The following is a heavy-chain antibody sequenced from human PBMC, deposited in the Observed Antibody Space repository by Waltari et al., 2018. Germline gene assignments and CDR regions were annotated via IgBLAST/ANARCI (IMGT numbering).Heavy chain of an antibody. Sequence: QVQLVESGGGGVQPGGSLRLSCAAPGFTLGSFGMHWVRQAPGKGLEWVAVRSYDGNEKYYADSVKGRFTISRDKARNTLYLQMNSLRPEDTAVYSCAKLGFYFYDSSGYSLFDYWGQGTLVTVSS. V-gene: IGHV3-30*18. CDR3: AKLGFYFYDSSGYSLFDY. J-gene: IGHJ4*02. D-gene: IGHD3-22*01. CDR1: GFTLGSFG. CDR2: RSYDGNEK.